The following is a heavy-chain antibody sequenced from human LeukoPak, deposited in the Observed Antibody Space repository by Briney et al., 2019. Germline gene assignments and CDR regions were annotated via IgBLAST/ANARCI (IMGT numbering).Heavy chain of an antibody. J-gene: IGHJ4*02. CDR3: ARDWGYCDSTSCHAFDY. Sequence: GGSLRLSCAASGFSVSSNYMSWVRQAPGKGLEWVSVIYIDGTTYYADSVKGRLTISRDKSKNTVYLQMNSLRPEDTAVYYCARDWGYCDSTSCHAFDYWGQGTLVTVSS. CDR1: GFSVSSNY. CDR2: IYIDGTT. V-gene: IGHV3-53*01. D-gene: IGHD2-2*01.